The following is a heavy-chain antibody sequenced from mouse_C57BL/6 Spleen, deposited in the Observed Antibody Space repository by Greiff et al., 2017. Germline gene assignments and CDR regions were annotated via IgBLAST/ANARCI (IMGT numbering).Heavy chain of an antibody. J-gene: IGHJ3*01. Sequence: QVQLQQPGAELVKPGASVKVSCKASGYTFTSYWMHWVKQRPGQGLEWIGRIHPSDSDTTYNQKFTGKATLTVDKSSNTAYMQHSSLTSEDSAVYDRDIENYYGSSVFAYWGQGTLVTVSA. D-gene: IGHD1-1*01. CDR3: DIENYYGSSVFAY. CDR1: GYTFTSYW. V-gene: IGHV1-74*01. CDR2: IHPSDSDT.